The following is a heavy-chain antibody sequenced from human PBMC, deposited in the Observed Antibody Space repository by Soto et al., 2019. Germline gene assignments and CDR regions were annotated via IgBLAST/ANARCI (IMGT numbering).Heavy chain of an antibody. CDR2: IYYSGST. J-gene: IGHJ5*02. D-gene: IGHD3-3*01. CDR3: ARGIRYYDFWSGYYLGNWFDP. V-gene: IGHV4-30-4*01. CDR1: GGSISSGDYY. Sequence: QVQLQESGPGLVKPSQTLSLTCTVSGGSISSGDYYWSWIRQPPGKGLEWIGYIYYSGSTYYNPSLHSRVTISVDTSSNHFSLKLSSVTAADTAVYYCARGIRYYDFWSGYYLGNWFDPWGQVTLVTVSS.